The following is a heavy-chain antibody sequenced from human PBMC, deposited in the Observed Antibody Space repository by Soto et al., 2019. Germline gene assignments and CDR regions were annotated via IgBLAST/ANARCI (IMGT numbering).Heavy chain of an antibody. D-gene: IGHD3-22*01. CDR2: IYYSGST. Sequence: PSETLSLTCTVSGGSISSYYWSWIRQPPGKGLEWIGNIYYSGSTNYNPSLKSRATISVDTSKNQFSLKLKSVSAADTAVYYCARDKHDSSGYSRWFDPWGQGTLVTSPQ. CDR1: GGSISSYY. J-gene: IGHJ5*02. V-gene: IGHV4-59*01. CDR3: ARDKHDSSGYSRWFDP.